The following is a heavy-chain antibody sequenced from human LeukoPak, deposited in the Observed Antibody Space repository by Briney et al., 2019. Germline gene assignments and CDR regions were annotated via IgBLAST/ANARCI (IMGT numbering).Heavy chain of an antibody. CDR3: ARALEV. J-gene: IGHJ6*04. CDR2: INQDGSEK. CDR1: GFTFRSHW. V-gene: IGHV3-7*01. Sequence: GGSLRLSCEASGFTFRSHWMDWVRQAPGRGLEWVANINQDGSEKYYVDSVKGRFTISRDNGKNSLYLQMNSLRVDDTGVYYCARALEVWGKGTTVTVSP.